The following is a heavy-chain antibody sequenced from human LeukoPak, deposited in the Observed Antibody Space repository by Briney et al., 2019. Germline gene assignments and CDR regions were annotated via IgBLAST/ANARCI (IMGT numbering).Heavy chain of an antibody. CDR3: ARELAEGFDY. CDR2: ISTSSRYI. V-gene: IGHV3-21*01. CDR1: GFTFSTYI. D-gene: IGHD6-25*01. Sequence: GGSLRLSCAASGFTFSTYIMNWVRQAPGKGLEWISSISTSSRYIYDADSVKGRFTISRDNAKNSLYLQMNSLRVADTAVYYCARELAEGFDYWGQGTLVTVSS. J-gene: IGHJ4*02.